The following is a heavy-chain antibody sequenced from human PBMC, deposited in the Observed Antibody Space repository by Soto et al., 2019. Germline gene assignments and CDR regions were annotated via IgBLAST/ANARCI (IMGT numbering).Heavy chain of an antibody. V-gene: IGHV4-31*03. Sequence: RSLTCTVSGGSISSGGYYWSWIRQHPGKGLEWIGYIYYSGSTYYNPSLKSRVTISVDTSKNQFSLKLSSVTAADTAVYYCARGAVAGLWFDPWGQGTLVTVSS. CDR2: IYYSGST. CDR3: ARGAVAGLWFDP. D-gene: IGHD6-19*01. CDR1: GGSISSGGYY. J-gene: IGHJ5*02.